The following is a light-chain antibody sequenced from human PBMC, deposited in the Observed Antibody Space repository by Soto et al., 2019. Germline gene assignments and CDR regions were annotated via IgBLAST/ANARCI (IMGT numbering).Light chain of an antibody. CDR3: SSYTSTTWV. J-gene: IGLJ3*02. V-gene: IGLV2-14*03. CDR2: EVT. Sequence: QSVLTQPASVSASPGQSITISCTGTSSDVSYYNYVSWYQQHPGKAPKLMIFEVTHRPSGVSNRFSGSKSGNTASLTISGLQGEDEAYYYCSSYTSTTWVFGGGTKLTVL. CDR1: SSDVSYYNY.